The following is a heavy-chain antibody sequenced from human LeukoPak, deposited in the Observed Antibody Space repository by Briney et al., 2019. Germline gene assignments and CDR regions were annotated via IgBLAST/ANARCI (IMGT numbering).Heavy chain of an antibody. J-gene: IGHJ5*02. D-gene: IGHD3/OR15-3a*01. CDR3: ARDFAPNFGPQSNWFDP. V-gene: IGHV1-3*01. Sequence: KFQGRVTITRDTSASTAYMELSSLRSEDTAVYYCARDFAPNFGPQSNWFDPWGQGTLVTVSS.